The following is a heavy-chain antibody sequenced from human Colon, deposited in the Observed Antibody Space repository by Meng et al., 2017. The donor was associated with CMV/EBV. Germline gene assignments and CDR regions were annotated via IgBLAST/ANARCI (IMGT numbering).Heavy chain of an antibody. CDR3: ARDGLWEGKIEGVPGADA. V-gene: IGHV3-30*02. J-gene: IGHJ5*02. CDR1: GFVFRSYG. Sequence: GGSLRLSCAASGFVFRSYGMHWVRQAPGKGLEWVANIGYDGNNKYYGDSVKGRFTVSRDNSKNTLDLQIGSLRPEDTAVYYCARDGLWEGKIEGVPGADAWGQGTLVTVSS. CDR2: IGYDGNNK. D-gene: IGHD1-26*01.